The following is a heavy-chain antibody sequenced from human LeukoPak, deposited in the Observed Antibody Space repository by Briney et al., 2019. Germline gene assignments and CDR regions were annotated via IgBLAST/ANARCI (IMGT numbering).Heavy chain of an antibody. CDR2: IKSDGSNT. CDR1: GFTFSSCW. Sequence: GGSLRLSCAASGFTFSSCWMHWVRQAPGRGLVWVSRIKSDGSNTNYAGSVKGRFTISRDNAKNTLYLQMNSLRAEDTGVYYCTRVGDYGGNWAWYFDLWGRGTLVTVSS. V-gene: IGHV3-74*01. J-gene: IGHJ2*01. CDR3: TRVGDYGGNWAWYFDL. D-gene: IGHD4-23*01.